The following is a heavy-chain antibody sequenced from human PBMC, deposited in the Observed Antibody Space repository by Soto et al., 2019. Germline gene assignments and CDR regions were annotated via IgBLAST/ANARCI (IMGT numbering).Heavy chain of an antibody. CDR2: IYYSGST. CDR1: GGSISSYY. Sequence: PSETLCLTCTVSGGSISSYYWSWIRQPPGKGLEWIGYIYYSGSTNYNPSLKSRVTISVDTSKNQFSLKLSSVTAADTAVYYCARHGDTLLGSGRDYYYMAVWGKGTKVTVSS. J-gene: IGHJ6*03. CDR3: ARHGDTLLGSGRDYYYMAV. D-gene: IGHD3-10*01. V-gene: IGHV4-59*08.